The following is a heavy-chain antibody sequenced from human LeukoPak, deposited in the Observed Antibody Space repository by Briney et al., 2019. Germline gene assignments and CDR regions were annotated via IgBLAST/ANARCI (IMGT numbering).Heavy chain of an antibody. D-gene: IGHD3-22*01. CDR3: AKEGYYYDSSGYNYYYGMDV. CDR2: ISYDGSNK. CDR1: GFTFSSYD. Sequence: WGSLRLSCAASGFTFSSYDMHWVRQAPGKGLEWVAVISYDGSNKYYADSVKGRFTISRDNSKNTLYLQMNSLRAEDTAVYYCAKEGYYYDSSGYNYYYGMDVWGQGTTVTVSS. V-gene: IGHV3-30*18. J-gene: IGHJ6*02.